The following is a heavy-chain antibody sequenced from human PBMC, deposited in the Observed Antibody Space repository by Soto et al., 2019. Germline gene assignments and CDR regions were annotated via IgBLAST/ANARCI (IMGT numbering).Heavy chain of an antibody. D-gene: IGHD3-3*01. CDR1: GFTFSSYW. CDR2: INIDGSST. J-gene: IGHJ3*02. Sequence: EVQLVESGGGLVQPGGSLRLSCAASGFTFSSYWMHWVRQAPGEGLVWVSRINIDGSSTKSAVSVKGQFTISRDNAKNTLYLQINLLRAEDTAIYYCARLRVPIWGQGTMVTVST. V-gene: IGHV3-74*01. CDR3: ARLRVPI.